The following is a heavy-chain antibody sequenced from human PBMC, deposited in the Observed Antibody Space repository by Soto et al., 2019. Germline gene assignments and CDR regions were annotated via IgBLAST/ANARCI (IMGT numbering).Heavy chain of an antibody. V-gene: IGHV3-23*01. J-gene: IGHJ5*02. CDR3: AKDGVVVAAPPSWFDP. CDR1: GFTFSSYA. CDR2: ISGSGGST. D-gene: IGHD2-15*01. Sequence: QLGGSLRLSCAASGFTFSSYAMSWVRQAPGKGLEWVSAISGSGGSTYYADSVKGRFTISRDNSKNTLYLQMNSLRAEDTAVYYCAKDGVVVAAPPSWFDPWGQGTLVTVSS.